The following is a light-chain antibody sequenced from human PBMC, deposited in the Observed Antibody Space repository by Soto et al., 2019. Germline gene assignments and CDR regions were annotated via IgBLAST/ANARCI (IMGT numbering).Light chain of an antibody. J-gene: IGKJ5*01. CDR3: QQYGISPET. V-gene: IGKV3-20*01. Sequence: DIVLTQSPGTLSLSPGERATLSCRASQSVRSGYLAWYQQKPGQAPRLLIYGASSRATGIPDRFSGSGSGTDFTLIISRLEPEDFAVYHCQQYGISPETFGQGTRLEIK. CDR1: QSVRSGY. CDR2: GAS.